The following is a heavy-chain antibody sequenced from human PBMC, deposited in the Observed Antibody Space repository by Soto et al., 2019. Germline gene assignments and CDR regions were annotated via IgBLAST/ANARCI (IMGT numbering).Heavy chain of an antibody. J-gene: IGHJ6*02. CDR1: GYSFTSYW. CDR3: ASYSSGWYIGNYYYGMDV. V-gene: IGHV5-10-1*01. CDR2: IDPSDSYT. D-gene: IGHD6-19*01. Sequence: PGESLKISCKGSGYSFTSYWISWVRQMPGKGLEWMGRIDPSDSYTNYSPSFQGHVTISADKSISTAYLQWSSLKASDTAMYYCASYSSGWYIGNYYYGMDVWGQGTTVTVSS.